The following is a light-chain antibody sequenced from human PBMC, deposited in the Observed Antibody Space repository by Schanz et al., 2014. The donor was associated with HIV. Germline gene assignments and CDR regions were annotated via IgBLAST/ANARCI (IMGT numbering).Light chain of an antibody. V-gene: IGLV2-11*01. CDR2: DVS. CDR3: SSYSGSNNFGV. J-gene: IGLJ2*01. CDR1: AGDVGSYDY. Sequence: QSALTQPRSVSGSPGQSVTISCTGTAGDVGSYDYVSWYQQHPGKAPKLMIYDVSKRPSGVPDRFSGSKSGNTASLTVSGLQAEDEADYYCSSYSGSNNFGVFGGGTKLTVL.